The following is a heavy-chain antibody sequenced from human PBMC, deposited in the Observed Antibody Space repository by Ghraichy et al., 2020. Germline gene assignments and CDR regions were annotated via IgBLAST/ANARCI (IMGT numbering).Heavy chain of an antibody. CDR3: ARDRSYSSSWTDHYYFDY. D-gene: IGHD6-13*01. CDR2: IIPIFGTA. V-gene: IGHV1-69*13. Sequence: SVKVSCKASGGTFSSYAISWVRQAPGQGLEWMGGIIPIFGTANYAQKFQGRVTITADESTSTAYMELSSLRSEDTAVYYCARDRSYSSSWTDHYYFDYWGQGTLVTVSS. CDR1: GGTFSSYA. J-gene: IGHJ4*02.